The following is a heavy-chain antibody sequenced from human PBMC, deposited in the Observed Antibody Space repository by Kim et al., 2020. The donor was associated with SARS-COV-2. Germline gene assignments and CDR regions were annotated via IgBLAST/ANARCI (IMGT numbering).Heavy chain of an antibody. Sequence: GGSLRLSCAASGFTFSNTWMTWVCQAPGKGLEWVGRIKNKAQGATTDYAAPVKGRFTISRDDSENTLYLQMNSLKIEDTAVYYCTTDATPTLSNYFDYWGQGTLVTVSS. CDR2: IKNKAQGATT. J-gene: IGHJ4*02. CDR1: GFTFSNTW. D-gene: IGHD2-15*01. CDR3: TTDATPTLSNYFDY. V-gene: IGHV3-15*01.